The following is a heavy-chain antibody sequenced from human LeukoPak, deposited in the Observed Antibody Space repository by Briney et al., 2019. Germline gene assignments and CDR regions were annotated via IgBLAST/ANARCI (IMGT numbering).Heavy chain of an antibody. J-gene: IGHJ3*02. CDR2: IYYTGST. CDR3: ARAFRGIFGVFEAFDI. Sequence: PSETLSLTCTVSGGSISGSGYYWVWIRQPPGKGLEWIATIYYTGSTDYNPSLKSRVTISEDTSKNQFSLKLSSVTAADTAVYYCARAFRGIFGVFEAFDIWGQGTMVTVSS. D-gene: IGHD3-3*01. CDR1: GGSISGSGYY. V-gene: IGHV4-39*07.